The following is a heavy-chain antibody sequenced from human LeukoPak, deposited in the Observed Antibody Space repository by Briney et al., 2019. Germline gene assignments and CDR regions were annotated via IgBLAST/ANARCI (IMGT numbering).Heavy chain of an antibody. Sequence: AGSLRLSCAASGFTFRNYWMSWVRQVPGTGLEWVANIKQDGSDRNYVTSVRGRFTISRDNAESSLYLQMNSLRAEDTAVYYCVRNLAVDGTSFDSWGQGTLVTVSS. CDR2: IKQDGSDR. J-gene: IGHJ4*02. D-gene: IGHD6-19*01. CDR3: VRNLAVDGTSFDS. V-gene: IGHV3-7*03. CDR1: GFTFRNYW.